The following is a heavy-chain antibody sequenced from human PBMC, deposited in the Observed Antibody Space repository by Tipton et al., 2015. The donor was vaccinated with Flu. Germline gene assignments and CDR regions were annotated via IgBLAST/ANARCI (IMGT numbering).Heavy chain of an antibody. J-gene: IGHJ6*03. CDR2: IYYSGST. Sequence: LRLSCTVSGGSISSSSYYWGWIRQPPGKGLEWIGSIYYSGSTYYNPSLKSRVTISVDTSKNQFSLKLSSVTAADTAVYYCAGLPLEWLRWTYYMDVWGKGTTVTVSS. D-gene: IGHD3-3*01. CDR3: AGLPLEWLRWTYYMDV. CDR1: GGSISSSSYY. V-gene: IGHV4-39*01.